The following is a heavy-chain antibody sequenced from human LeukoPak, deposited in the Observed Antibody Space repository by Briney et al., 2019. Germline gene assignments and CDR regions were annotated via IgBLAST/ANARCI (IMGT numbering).Heavy chain of an antibody. CDR2: IYHNGYT. J-gene: IGHJ2*01. V-gene: IGHV4-31*03. CDR3: ATSSGWYFDL. Sequence: NPSETLSLTCIVSGGSISSGADYWSWIRQHPGKGLEWIGYIYHNGYTSYNPSLKSRVIISIDISKNLFSLNLNSVTAADTAVYYCATSSGWYFDLWGRGTLVTVSP. CDR1: GGSISSGADY.